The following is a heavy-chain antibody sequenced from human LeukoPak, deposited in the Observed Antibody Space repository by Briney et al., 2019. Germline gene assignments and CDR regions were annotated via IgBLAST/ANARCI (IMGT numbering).Heavy chain of an antibody. Sequence: SVKVSCKASGGTFSSYAISWVRQAPGQGLEWMGGIIPIFGTANYAQKFQGRVTVTADESTSTAYMELSSLRSEDTAVYYCARGVTGTPLLGYYYYMDVWGKGTTVTISS. J-gene: IGHJ6*03. CDR3: ARGVTGTPLLGYYYYMDV. D-gene: IGHD1-20*01. CDR2: IIPIFGTA. V-gene: IGHV1-69*01. CDR1: GGTFSSYA.